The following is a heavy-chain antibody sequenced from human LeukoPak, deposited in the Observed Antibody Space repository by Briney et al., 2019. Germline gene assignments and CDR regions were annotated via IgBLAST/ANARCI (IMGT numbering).Heavy chain of an antibody. CDR3: ARAVDITIFRL. CDR2: INSDGSST. D-gene: IGHD3-9*01. V-gene: IGHV3-74*01. CDR1: GFTFSSYW. J-gene: IGHJ4*02. Sequence: GGSLRLSCAASGFTFSSYWMHWVRQAPGKGLVWVSRINSDGSSTSYADSVKGRFTISRDNAKNTLHLQMNSLRAEGTAVYYCARAVDITIFRLWGQGTLVTVSS.